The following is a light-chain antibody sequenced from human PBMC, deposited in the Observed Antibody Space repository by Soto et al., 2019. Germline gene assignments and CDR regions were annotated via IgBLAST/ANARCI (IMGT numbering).Light chain of an antibody. J-gene: IGLJ1*01. CDR3: SSYTSSSSYV. V-gene: IGLV2-14*01. Sequence: QSALTQPAAVSGSPGQSIAISCTGTSSDVGTYNSVSWYQQYPDKAPKLMIHDVSNRPSGVSDRFSGSKSGNTASLTISGLQSEDEADYYCSSYTSSSSYVFGSGTKVTVL. CDR2: DVS. CDR1: SSDVGTYNS.